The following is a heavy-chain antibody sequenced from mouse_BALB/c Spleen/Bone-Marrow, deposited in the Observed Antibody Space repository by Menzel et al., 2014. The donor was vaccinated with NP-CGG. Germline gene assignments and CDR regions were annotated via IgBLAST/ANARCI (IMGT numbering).Heavy chain of an antibody. Sequence: ESGPGLVKPSQSLSLTCTVTGYSITSDYAWNWIRQFPGNKLEWMGYISYSGSTSYNPSLKSRISITRDTSKNQFFLQLNSVTTEDTATYYCARYDYDVGYFDYWGQGPTLTVSS. CDR1: GYSITSDYA. CDR3: ARYDYDVGYFDY. J-gene: IGHJ2*01. V-gene: IGHV3-2*02. CDR2: ISYSGST. D-gene: IGHD2-4*01.